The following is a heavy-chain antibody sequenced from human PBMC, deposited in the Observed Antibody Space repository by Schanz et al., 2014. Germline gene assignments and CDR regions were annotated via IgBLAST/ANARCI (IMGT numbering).Heavy chain of an antibody. CDR2: IPWNGAAI. D-gene: IGHD5-12*01. Sequence: EVQLVESGGGLVQPGGSLRLSCAVSGFIVRSNYMTWVRQAPGKGLEWVSNIPWNGAAIGYAGSVRGRFTISRDNSKNTLYLQMKSLRAEDTAVYYCARKVVATIGGYYDNWGQGTLVIVSS. CDR3: ARKVVATIGGYYDN. V-gene: IGHV3-66*01. J-gene: IGHJ4*02. CDR1: GFIVRSNY.